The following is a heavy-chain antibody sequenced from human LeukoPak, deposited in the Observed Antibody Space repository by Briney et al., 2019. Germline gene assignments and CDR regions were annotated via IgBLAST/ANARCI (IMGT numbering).Heavy chain of an antibody. CDR2: IYHSGST. Sequence: SGTLSLTCAVSGGSVSSGSWWSWVRQPPGKGLEWIGEIYHSGSTNYNPSLKSRVAISIDKSKNQFSLKLSSVTAADTAVYYCARNPGSNYPEWWGQGILVTVSS. V-gene: IGHV4-4*02. D-gene: IGHD4-11*01. J-gene: IGHJ4*02. CDR3: ARNPGSNYPEW. CDR1: GGSVSSGSW.